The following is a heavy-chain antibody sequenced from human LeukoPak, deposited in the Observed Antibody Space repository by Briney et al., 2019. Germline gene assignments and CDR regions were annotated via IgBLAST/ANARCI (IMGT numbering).Heavy chain of an antibody. V-gene: IGHV3-49*03. J-gene: IGHJ5*02. CDR2: IRSKAYGGTT. CDR1: GFTFDDYA. Sequence: GGSLRLSCTASGFTFDDYAMSWFRQAPGKGLEWVGFIRSKAYGGTTEYAASVKGRFTISRDDSKSIAYLQMNSLKTEDTAVYYCTRSGDFCWYSISWYSTWGQGTLVTVAS. CDR3: TRSGDFCWYSISWYST. D-gene: IGHD6-13*01.